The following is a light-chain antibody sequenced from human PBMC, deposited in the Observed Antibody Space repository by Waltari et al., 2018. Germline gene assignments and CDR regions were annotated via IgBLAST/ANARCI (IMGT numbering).Light chain of an antibody. CDR1: SGHSSNI. CDR2: VNSDGSH. J-gene: IGLJ3*02. Sequence: QLVLTQSPSASASLGASVKLTCTLSSGHSSNIIAWHQQQPEKGPRYLTKVNSDGSHSKGDEIPVRFSGSGSRAERYLTISSVQSEDEADYYCQTGGHGTWVFGGGTKLTVL. CDR3: QTGGHGTWV. V-gene: IGLV4-69*01.